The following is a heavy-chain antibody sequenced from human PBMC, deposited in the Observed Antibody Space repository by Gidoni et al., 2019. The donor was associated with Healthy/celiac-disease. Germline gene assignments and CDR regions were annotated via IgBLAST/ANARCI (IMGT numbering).Heavy chain of an antibody. CDR1: GYTFTSYG. V-gene: IGHV1-18*01. CDR3: AREGNFNYYGSGSYSDYYYYYYGMDV. J-gene: IGHJ6*02. D-gene: IGHD3-10*01. Sequence: QVQLVQSGAEVKKPGASVKVSCKASGYTFTSYGISWVRQAPGQGLEWMGWISAYNGNTNYAQNLQGRVTMTTDTSTSTAYMELRSLRSDDTAVYYCAREGNFNYYGSGSYSDYYYYYYGMDVWGQGTTVTVSS. CDR2: ISAYNGNT.